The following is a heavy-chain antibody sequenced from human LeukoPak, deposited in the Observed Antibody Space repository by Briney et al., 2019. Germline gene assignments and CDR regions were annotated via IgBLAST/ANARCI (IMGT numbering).Heavy chain of an antibody. D-gene: IGHD2-2*01. CDR3: AREVVGVPAARKNAFDI. J-gene: IGHJ3*02. Sequence: SETLSLTCTVTGGSLSSYYWSWIRQPAGKGLEWIGRIYTSGSTNYNPSLKSRVTMSVDTSKNQFSLKLSSVTAADTAVYYCAREVVGVPAARKNAFDIWGQGTMVTVSS. V-gene: IGHV4-4*07. CDR2: IYTSGST. CDR1: GGSLSSYY.